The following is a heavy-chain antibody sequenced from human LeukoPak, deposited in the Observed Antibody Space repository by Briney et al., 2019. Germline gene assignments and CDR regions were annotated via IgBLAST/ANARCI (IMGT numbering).Heavy chain of an antibody. CDR1: GYSISSGYY. CDR2: IYHSGST. D-gene: IGHD3-10*01. CDR3: ARVPPGSYYYGSGSYFDY. Sequence: SETLSLTCAVSGYSISSGYYWGWIRQPPGKGLEWIGSIYHSGSTYYNPSLKNRGTISVDTSKNQFSLKLRSVTAADTAVYYCARVPPGSYYYGSGSYFDYWGQGTLVTVSS. J-gene: IGHJ4*02. V-gene: IGHV4-38-2*01.